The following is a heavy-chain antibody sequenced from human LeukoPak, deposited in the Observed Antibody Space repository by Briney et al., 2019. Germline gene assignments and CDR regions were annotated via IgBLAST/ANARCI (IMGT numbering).Heavy chain of an antibody. D-gene: IGHD2-15*01. J-gene: IGHJ4*02. V-gene: IGHV3-74*01. CDR1: GFTFSSHW. Sequence: PGGSLRLSCAASGFTFSSHWMHWVRQAPGKGLVWVSRINRDGRRTSYADSVKGRFTMSRDNAKNTLYLQMNSLRAEDTAVYFCARGAYCSGDNCYPENFDYWGQGTLVTVSS. CDR2: INRDGRRT. CDR3: ARGAYCSGDNCYPENFDY.